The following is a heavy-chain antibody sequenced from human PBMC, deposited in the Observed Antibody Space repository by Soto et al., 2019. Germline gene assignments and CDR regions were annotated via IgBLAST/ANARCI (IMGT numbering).Heavy chain of an antibody. CDR1: GFTFDDYA. CDR2: ISWNSDST. D-gene: IGHD1-26*01. V-gene: IGHV3-9*01. CDR3: AKDTYIIVGGTHIDF. J-gene: IGHJ2*01. Sequence: EVHLVESGGGLVQPGRSLRLSCAASGFTFDDYAMHWVRQAPGKGLEWVSGISWNSDSTGYADSVKGRFTISRDNAKNSLFLQMNSLRAEDTALYFCAKDTYIIVGGTHIDFCGRGTLVSVSS.